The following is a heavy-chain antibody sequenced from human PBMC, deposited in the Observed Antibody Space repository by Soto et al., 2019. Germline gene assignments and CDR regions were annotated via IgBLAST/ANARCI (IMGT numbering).Heavy chain of an antibody. V-gene: IGHV1-18*01. J-gene: IGHJ4*02. CDR1: GYTFTSYG. Sequence: QVQLVQSEGEVRQPGASVKVSCKASGYTFTSYGIIWVRQAPGQGLEWMGYISPNSGDTRYAPKLQGRVTMTTDTSTTTGYMELRSLTSDDTAVDYCSREMWTRSGPQNFFDYWGLGALVTVSS. D-gene: IGHD6-25*01. CDR2: ISPNSGDT. CDR3: SREMWTRSGPQNFFDY.